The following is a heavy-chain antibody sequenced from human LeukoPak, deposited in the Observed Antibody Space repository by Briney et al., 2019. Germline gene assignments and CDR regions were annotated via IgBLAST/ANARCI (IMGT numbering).Heavy chain of an antibody. CDR2: ISWNSGSI. D-gene: IGHD6-19*01. J-gene: IGHJ4*02. V-gene: IGHV3-9*01. CDR3: AKGPGYSSGWDGD. CDR1: GFTFYDYA. Sequence: PGGSLRLSCAASGFTFYDYAMHWVRQAPGKGLEWVSGISWNSGSIGYADSVKGRFTISRDNAKNSLYLQMNSLRAEDTALYYCAKGPGYSSGWDGDWGQGTLVTVSS.